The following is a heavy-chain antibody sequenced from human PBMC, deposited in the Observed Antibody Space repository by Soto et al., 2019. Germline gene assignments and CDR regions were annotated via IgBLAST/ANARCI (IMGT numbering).Heavy chain of an antibody. CDR2: IYYSGST. CDR3: ARDGEGIAIDAFDI. J-gene: IGHJ3*02. V-gene: IGHV4-59*01. D-gene: IGHD6-13*01. CDR1: GGSISSYY. Sequence: TSETLSLTCTVSGGSISSYYWSWIRQPPGKGLEWIGYIYYSGSTNYNPSLKSRVTISVDTSKNQFSLKLSSVTAADTAVYYCARDGEGIAIDAFDIWGQGTMVTVSS.